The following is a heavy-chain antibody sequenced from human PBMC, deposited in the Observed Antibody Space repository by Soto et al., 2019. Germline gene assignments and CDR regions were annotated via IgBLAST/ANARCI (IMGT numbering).Heavy chain of an antibody. Sequence: PGGSLRLSCAASGFTFSSYGMHWVRQAPGKGLEWVAVISYDGGNKYYADSVKGRFTISRDNSKNTLYLQMNSLRAEDTAVYYCAKDQYASSGYYFDYWGQGTLVTVSS. CDR3: AKDQYASSGYYFDY. V-gene: IGHV3-30*18. CDR1: GFTFSSYG. J-gene: IGHJ4*02. D-gene: IGHD3-22*01. CDR2: ISYDGGNK.